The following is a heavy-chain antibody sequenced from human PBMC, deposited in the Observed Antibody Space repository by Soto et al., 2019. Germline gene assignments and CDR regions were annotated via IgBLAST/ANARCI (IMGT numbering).Heavy chain of an antibody. Sequence: PSETLSLTCTVSGGSITSYYWSWIRQPPGKGLEYIGYIYHSGSTNYNPSLKSRVTISVDRSKNQFSLKLSSVTAADTAVYYCARGLYCSGGSCYGGIYYDYWGQGTLVTVSS. CDR1: GGSITSYY. CDR3: ARGLYCSGGSCYGGIYYDY. D-gene: IGHD2-15*01. CDR2: IYHSGST. J-gene: IGHJ4*02. V-gene: IGHV4-59*12.